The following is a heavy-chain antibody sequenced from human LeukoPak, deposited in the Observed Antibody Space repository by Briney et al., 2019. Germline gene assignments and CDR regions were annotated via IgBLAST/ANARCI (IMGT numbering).Heavy chain of an antibody. V-gene: IGHV3-30*02. D-gene: IGHD3-3*01. J-gene: IGHJ4*02. CDR1: GFTFSSYG. CDR3: AKDPGNYYDLYYFDY. CDR2: IRYDGSNK. Sequence: GGSLRLSCAASGFTFSSYGMHWVRQAPGKGLEWVAFIRYDGSNKYYADSVKGRFTISRDNSKNTLYLQMNSLRAEDTAVYYCAKDPGNYYDLYYFDYGGQGTLVTVSS.